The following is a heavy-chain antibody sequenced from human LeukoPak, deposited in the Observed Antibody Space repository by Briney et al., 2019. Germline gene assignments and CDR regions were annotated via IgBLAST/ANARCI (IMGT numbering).Heavy chain of an antibody. CDR1: GFPFDVYA. J-gene: IGHJ4*02. Sequence: GSSLRLLCAASGFPFDVYAMHWVRQAPGKGLEEVSGISWNSGSIGYADSVKGRFTISRDNAKNSLYLQMNSLRAEDTALYYCAKDNGYDILTGYYDYWGQGTLVTVSS. CDR3: AKDNGYDILTGYYDY. V-gene: IGHV3-9*01. CDR2: ISWNSGSI. D-gene: IGHD3-9*01.